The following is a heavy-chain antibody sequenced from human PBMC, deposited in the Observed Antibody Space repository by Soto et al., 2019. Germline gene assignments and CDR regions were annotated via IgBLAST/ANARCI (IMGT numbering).Heavy chain of an antibody. CDR2: IKQDGSEK. Sequence: SLRLSCAASGFTFSSYWMSWVRQAPGKGLEWVANIKQDGSEKYYVDSVKGRFTISRDNAKNSLYLQMNSLRAEDTAVYYCARDTKGDFWSGFYYYYYGMDVWGQGTTVTVSS. CDR1: GFTFSSYW. CDR3: ARDTKGDFWSGFYYYYYGMDV. J-gene: IGHJ6*02. V-gene: IGHV3-7*03. D-gene: IGHD3-3*01.